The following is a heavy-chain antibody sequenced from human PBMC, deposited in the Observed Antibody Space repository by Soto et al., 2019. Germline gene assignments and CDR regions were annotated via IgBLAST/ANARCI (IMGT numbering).Heavy chain of an antibody. D-gene: IGHD2-15*01. CDR1: GYTFTSYG. CDR3: ARDWIGFCSGGTCYSGP. CDR2: ISAYNGNT. V-gene: IGHV1-18*01. J-gene: IGHJ5*02. Sequence: ASVKVSCKASGYTFTSYGISWVRQAPGQGLEWMGWISAYNGNTNYAQKLQGRVTMTTDTSTSTAYMELRSLRSDDTAVYYCARDWIGFCSGGTCYSGPSCQGTLVTVSS.